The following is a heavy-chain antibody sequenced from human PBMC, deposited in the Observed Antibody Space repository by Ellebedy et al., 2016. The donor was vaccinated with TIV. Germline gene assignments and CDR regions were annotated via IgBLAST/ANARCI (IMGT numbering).Heavy chain of an antibody. D-gene: IGHD3-16*01. CDR1: GFTFTSYT. CDR2: LSYEGSNE. CDR3: AKPSVGNFVSAVCYVFDD. V-gene: IGHV3-30*18. J-gene: IGHJ4*02. Sequence: GESLKISCAASGFTFTSYTMHWVRPAPGKGLEWVAALSYEGSNEYFAESVKGRFTISRDSSKNTLYLQMNSLGAEDTAVYYCAKPSVGNFVSAVCYVFDDWGQGTQVTVSS.